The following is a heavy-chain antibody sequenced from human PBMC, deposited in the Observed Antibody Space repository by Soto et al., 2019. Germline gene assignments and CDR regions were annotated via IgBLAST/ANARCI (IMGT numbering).Heavy chain of an antibody. V-gene: IGHV5-51*01. CDR3: ARFLSVDYDFWSARGSQSNWFDP. CDR2: IYPGDSDT. Sequence: GESLKISCKGSGYSFTSYWIGWVRQMPGKGLEWMGIIYPGDSDTRYSPSFQGQVTISADKSISTAYLQWSSLKASDTAMYYCARFLSVDYDFWSARGSQSNWFDPWGQGTLVTVSS. J-gene: IGHJ5*02. D-gene: IGHD3-3*01. CDR1: GYSFTSYW.